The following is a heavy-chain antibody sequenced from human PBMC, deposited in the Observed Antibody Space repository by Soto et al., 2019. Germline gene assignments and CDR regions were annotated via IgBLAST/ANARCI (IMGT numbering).Heavy chain of an antibody. V-gene: IGHV1-8*01. CDR2: MNPNSGNT. CDR3: ARGNSPRYFYYYYYYMDV. Sequence: GASVKVSCKASGYTFTSYDINWVRQATGQGLEWMGWMNPNSGNTGYAQKFQGRVTMTRNTSISTAYMELSSLRSEDTAVYYCARGNSPRYFYYYYYYMDVWGKGTTVTVSS. J-gene: IGHJ6*03. CDR1: GYTFTSYD. D-gene: IGHD1-1*01.